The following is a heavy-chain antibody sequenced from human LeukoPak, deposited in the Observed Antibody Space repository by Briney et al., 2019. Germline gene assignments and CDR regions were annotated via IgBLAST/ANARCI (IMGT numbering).Heavy chain of an antibody. CDR2: ISNSGSYI. CDR3: ARGFIGVYAFDI. CDR1: GFTFSSYS. J-gene: IGHJ3*02. V-gene: IGHV3-21*01. Sequence: PGGSLRLSCAASGFTFSSYSMNWVRQAPGKGLEWVSSISNSGSYIYYADSVKGRFTISRDSAKNTLYLQMNNLRAEDTAVYYCARGFIGVYAFDIWGQGTMVTVSS. D-gene: IGHD3-10*01.